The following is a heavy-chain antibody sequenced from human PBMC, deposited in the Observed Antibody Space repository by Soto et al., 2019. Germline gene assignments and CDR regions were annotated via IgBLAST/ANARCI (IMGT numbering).Heavy chain of an antibody. V-gene: IGHV6-1*01. CDR1: GDSVSSSSAA. CDR2: TYYRSKWYN. J-gene: IGHJ6*02. Sequence: QVQLQQSGSGLVKPSQTLSLTCAISGDSVSSSSAAWTWIRQSPSRGLEWLGRTYYRSKWYNQCAVSVKSRITINPDTSKNQFSLQLNSVTPEDTAVYYCARWEHEHGKMDVWGRGTTVTVSS. CDR3: ARWEHEHGKMDV. D-gene: IGHD1-26*01.